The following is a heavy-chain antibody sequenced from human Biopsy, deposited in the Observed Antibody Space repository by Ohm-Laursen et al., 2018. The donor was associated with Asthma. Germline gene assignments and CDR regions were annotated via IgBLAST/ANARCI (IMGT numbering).Heavy chain of an antibody. CDR1: GYTFINYA. V-gene: IGHV1-3*01. J-gene: IGHJ5*02. Sequence: ASVKVSCKASGYTFINYAIHWVRQAPGQRLEWMGWINACNGNTKYSQKFQGRVTITRDTSATTAYMELSSLRSEDTAVYYCARVRKDYYDSSGLSGGWFDPWGQGTLVTVSS. D-gene: IGHD3-22*01. CDR2: INACNGNT. CDR3: ARVRKDYYDSSGLSGGWFDP.